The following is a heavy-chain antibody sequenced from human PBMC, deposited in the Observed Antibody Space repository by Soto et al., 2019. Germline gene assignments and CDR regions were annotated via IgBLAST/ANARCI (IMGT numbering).Heavy chain of an antibody. CDR1: GFTVSSNY. V-gene: IGHV3-66*01. CDR2: IYSGGST. J-gene: IGHJ2*01. Sequence: EVQLVESGGGLVQPGGSLRLSCAASGFTVSSNYMSWVRQAPGKGLEWVSVIYSGGSTYYADSVKGRFTISRDNSKNTXYLHMNSLRAEDTAVYYCARSDCISTSCYPWYFDLWGRGTLVTVSS. D-gene: IGHD2-2*01. CDR3: ARSDCISTSCYPWYFDL.